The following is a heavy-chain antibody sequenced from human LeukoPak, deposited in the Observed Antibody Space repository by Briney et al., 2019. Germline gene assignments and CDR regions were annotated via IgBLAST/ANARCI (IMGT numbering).Heavy chain of an antibody. J-gene: IGHJ4*02. Sequence: GGSLRLSCAASGFTFSSYAMSWVRQAPGKGLEWVSAISGSGGSTYYAESVKGRFTISRDTSKNTLYLQMNSLRAEGTAVYYCAKSSSSWCFDNWGQRALVTVSS. CDR1: GFTFSSYA. CDR2: ISGSGGST. D-gene: IGHD6-13*01. CDR3: AKSSSSWCFDN. V-gene: IGHV3-23*01.